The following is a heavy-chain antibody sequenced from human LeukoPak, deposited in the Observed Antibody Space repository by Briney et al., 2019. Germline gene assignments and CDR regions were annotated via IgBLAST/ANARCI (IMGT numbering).Heavy chain of an antibody. CDR1: GFTFSDYY. D-gene: IGHD7-27*01. V-gene: IGHV3-11*04. J-gene: IGHJ4*02. CDR3: ARAVNWVFDY. Sequence: GGSLRLSCAASGFTFSDYYMSWIRQAPGKGLEWVSYISSSGSTIYYADSVKGRFTISRDNAKNTLYLQMGSLRAEDMAVYYCARAVNWVFDYWGQGTLVTVSS. CDR2: ISSSGSTI.